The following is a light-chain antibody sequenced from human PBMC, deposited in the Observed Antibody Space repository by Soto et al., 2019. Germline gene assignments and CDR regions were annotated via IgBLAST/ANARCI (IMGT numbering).Light chain of an antibody. CDR3: SSYTRSSPLV. V-gene: IGLV2-14*01. J-gene: IGLJ2*01. Sequence: QSALTQPASVSGSPGQSITISCTGTSSDVGGYNYVSWYQQHPGKAPKLMIYDVSNRPSGVSNRFSGSKSGNTASLTISGLQAEDEADYYFSSYTRSSPLVFGGGTKLTVL. CDR2: DVS. CDR1: SSDVGGYNY.